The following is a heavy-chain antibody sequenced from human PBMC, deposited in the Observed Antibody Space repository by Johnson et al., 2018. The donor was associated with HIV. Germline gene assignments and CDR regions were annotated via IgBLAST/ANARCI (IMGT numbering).Heavy chain of an antibody. D-gene: IGHD5-24*01. J-gene: IGHJ3*02. CDR1: GFTFSSYA. V-gene: IGHV3-30*04. CDR3: AKDWDRWLQPPGDAFDI. CDR2: ISCEGSNK. Sequence: VQLVESGGGVVQPGRSLRLSCAASGFTFSSYAMHWVRQAPGKGLAWVAVISCEGSNKYYADSVKGRFTISRDNSNGTLYLQMNSLRAEDTAVYYCAKDWDRWLQPPGDAFDIWGQGTMVTVSS.